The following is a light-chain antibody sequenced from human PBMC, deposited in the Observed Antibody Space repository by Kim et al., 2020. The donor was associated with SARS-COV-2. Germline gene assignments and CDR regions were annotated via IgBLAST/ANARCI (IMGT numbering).Light chain of an antibody. V-gene: IGLV2-14*03. Sequence: GQSITISCTGTSSDVGGYTYVSWYQQHPGKAPKLMIYDVSNRPSGVSNRFSGSKSGNTASLTISGLQAEDEADYYCSSYTSSSPYVFGTGTKVTVL. CDR1: SSDVGGYTY. CDR3: SSYTSSSPYV. J-gene: IGLJ1*01. CDR2: DVS.